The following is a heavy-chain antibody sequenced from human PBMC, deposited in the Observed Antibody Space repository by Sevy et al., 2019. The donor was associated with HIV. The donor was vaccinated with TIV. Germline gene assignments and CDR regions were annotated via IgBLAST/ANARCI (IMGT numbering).Heavy chain of an antibody. CDR3: AKDPLLLWFGELPSNWFDP. D-gene: IGHD3-10*01. CDR1: GFTFSTHW. Sequence: GGSLRLSCAASGFTFSTHWMSWVRQAPGKGLEWVSAISGSGGSTYYADSVKGRFTISRDNSKNTLYLQMNSLRAEDMAVYYCAKDPLLLWFGELPSNWFDPWGQGTLVTVSS. J-gene: IGHJ5*02. CDR2: ISGSGGST. V-gene: IGHV3-23*01.